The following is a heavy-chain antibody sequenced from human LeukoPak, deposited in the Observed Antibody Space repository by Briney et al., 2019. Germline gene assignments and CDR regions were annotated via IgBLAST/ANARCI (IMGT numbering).Heavy chain of an antibody. J-gene: IGHJ3*02. CDR1: RFTFSSYS. CDR2: ISSSSSYI. D-gene: IGHD1-26*01. Sequence: GGSLRLSCAASRFTFSSYSMNWVRQAPGKGLEWVSSISSSSSYIYYADSVKGRFTISRDNAKNSLYLQMNSLRAEDTAVYYCAREALVGATREAAFDIWGQGTMVTVSS. V-gene: IGHV3-21*01. CDR3: AREALVGATREAAFDI.